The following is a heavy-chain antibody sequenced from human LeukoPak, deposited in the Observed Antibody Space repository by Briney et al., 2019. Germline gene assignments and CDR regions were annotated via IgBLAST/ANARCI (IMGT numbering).Heavy chain of an antibody. D-gene: IGHD6-19*01. CDR3: VVWIAVAATDH. Sequence: GGSLRLSCAASGFTFSNYWMHWVRQAPGEGLVWVSRINSDGSDTSYADSVKGRFTVPRGNAKNTLYLEMSSLRTDDTAVYHCVVWIAVAATDHWGQGTLVTVSS. V-gene: IGHV3-74*01. CDR2: INSDGSDT. CDR1: GFTFSNYW. J-gene: IGHJ4*02.